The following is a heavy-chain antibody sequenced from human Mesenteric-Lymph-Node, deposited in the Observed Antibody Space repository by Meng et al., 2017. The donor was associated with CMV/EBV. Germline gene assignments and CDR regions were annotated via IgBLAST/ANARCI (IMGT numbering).Heavy chain of an antibody. Sequence: ASVQVSCKTSGYNFRQRGISWVRQAPGQRLEWMAWITPYNGDTKYEQKVQGRLTMTTDTSTNTVYMDLRSLTSDDTAVYFCATDGPTTLEPFKYWGQGTLVTVSS. V-gene: IGHV1-18*01. CDR2: ITPYNGDT. J-gene: IGHJ4*02. CDR1: GYNFRQRG. CDR3: ATDGPTTLEPFKY. D-gene: IGHD1-1*01.